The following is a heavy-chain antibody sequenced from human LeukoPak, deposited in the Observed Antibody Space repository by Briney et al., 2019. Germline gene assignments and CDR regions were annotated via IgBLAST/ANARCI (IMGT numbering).Heavy chain of an antibody. V-gene: IGHV3-23*01. CDR3: AKFSFSNWFDP. CDR2: ISGSGGNT. J-gene: IGHJ5*02. CDR1: GFTFSTYT. Sequence: GGSLRLSCAASGFTFSTYTMSWVRQAPGKGLEWVSAISGSGGNTYYADSVKGRFTISRDNSKNTLYLQMNSLRAEDTAVYYCAKFSFSNWFDPWGQGTLVTVSS.